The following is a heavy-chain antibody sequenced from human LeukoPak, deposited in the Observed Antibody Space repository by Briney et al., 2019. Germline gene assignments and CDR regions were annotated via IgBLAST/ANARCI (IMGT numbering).Heavy chain of an antibody. CDR3: ARPQTFRKTKVYYFDY. V-gene: IGHV5-51*01. CDR2: VYPGDSET. J-gene: IGHJ4*02. Sequence: GGALQISCWGSGYIFTDYWIAWGRRVPGKGGEGMGMVYPGDSETTYSRSFRGQVTISCDKSINTAYLQWSSMKASDTAMYYCARPQTFRKTKVYYFDYWGQGTLVTVSS. D-gene: IGHD4-17*01. CDR1: GYIFTDYW.